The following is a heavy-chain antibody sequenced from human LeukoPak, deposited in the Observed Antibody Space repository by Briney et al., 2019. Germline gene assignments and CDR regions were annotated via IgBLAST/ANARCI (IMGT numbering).Heavy chain of an antibody. CDR2: IYYSGST. CDR1: GGSISSGDYY. Sequence: SQTLSLTCTVSGGSISSGDYYWSWIRQPPGKGLEWIGYIYYSGSTYYNSSLKSRVTISVDTSKNQFSLKLSSVTAADTAVYYCARTGYSSSLYFYWGQGTLVTVSS. V-gene: IGHV4-30-4*01. D-gene: IGHD6-13*01. CDR3: ARTGYSSSLYFY. J-gene: IGHJ4*02.